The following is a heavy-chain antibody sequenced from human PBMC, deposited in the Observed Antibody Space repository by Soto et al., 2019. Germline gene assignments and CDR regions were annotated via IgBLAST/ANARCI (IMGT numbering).Heavy chain of an antibody. CDR2: IKHSGST. CDR3: ARDLQEYYYDSSI. D-gene: IGHD3-22*01. CDR1: GASFSGYY. V-gene: IGHV4-34*01. J-gene: IGHJ3*02. Sequence: QVQLQQWGGGLLKPSETLSLTCAVYGASFSGYYWSWIRQPPGKGLEWIGEIKHSGSTNYNPSLKSRVTISVDTSKNQFSLKLSSVTAGDTAVYYCARDLQEYYYDSSIWGQGTMVTVS.